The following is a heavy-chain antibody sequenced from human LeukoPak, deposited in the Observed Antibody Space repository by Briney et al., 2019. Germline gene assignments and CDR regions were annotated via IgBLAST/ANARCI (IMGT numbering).Heavy chain of an antibody. D-gene: IGHD5-12*01. V-gene: IGHV4-61*02. Sequence: SQTLSLTCSVSGDSIRSGTYYWSWIRQPAGKGLEWIGLIYTSGSTSDNPSLKSRVTISVDTSKNQCSLKLTSVTAADTAVYYCARGGGATRIDYWGQGTLVTVSS. CDR2: IYTSGST. CDR3: ARGGGATRIDY. CDR1: GDSIRSGTYY. J-gene: IGHJ4*02.